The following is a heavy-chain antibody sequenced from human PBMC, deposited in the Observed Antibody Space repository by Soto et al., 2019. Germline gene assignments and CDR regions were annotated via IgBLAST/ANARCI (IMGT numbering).Heavy chain of an antibody. Sequence: QVQLVQAGAEVKKPGSSVTVSCKAAGGTFSTYDICWVRQAPGQGLEWMGGIIPLFGTANYAQKIQGRATIIADESTRTAYMELRRLRSEDTAVYYCAINEGTDGYKFAYWGQGTLVTVSS. CDR2: IIPLFGTA. CDR1: GGTFSTYD. CDR3: AINEGTDGYKFAY. D-gene: IGHD5-12*01. V-gene: IGHV1-69*01. J-gene: IGHJ4*02.